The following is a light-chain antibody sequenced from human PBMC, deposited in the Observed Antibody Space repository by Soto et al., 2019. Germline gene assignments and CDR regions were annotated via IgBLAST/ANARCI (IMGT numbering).Light chain of an antibody. Sequence: EIVLTQSPGTLYLSPGERATLSCRASHSISSSYLAWYQQKPGQAPRLLIYGASSRATGSPDRFSGSGSGTDFTLTISRLEPEGFAVYYCHQYGGSPPITFGQGTRLDI. V-gene: IGKV3-20*01. CDR3: HQYGGSPPIT. CDR2: GAS. CDR1: HSISSSY. J-gene: IGKJ5*01.